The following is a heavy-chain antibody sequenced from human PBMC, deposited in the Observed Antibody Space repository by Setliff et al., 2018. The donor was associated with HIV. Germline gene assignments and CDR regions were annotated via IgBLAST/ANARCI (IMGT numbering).Heavy chain of an antibody. CDR2: IKQDGSEK. V-gene: IGHV3-7*03. J-gene: IGHJ6*03. D-gene: IGHD6-19*01. Sequence: ASGFRFSDYWMTWVRQAPGRGLESVANIKQDGSEKFYVDSVKGRFTISRDNAKNSLYLQMNSLRDDDTAVYYCARESGYTGGWGYGATYNYYMDVWGKGATVTVSS. CDR3: ARESGYTGGWGYGATYNYYMDV. CDR1: GFRFSDYW.